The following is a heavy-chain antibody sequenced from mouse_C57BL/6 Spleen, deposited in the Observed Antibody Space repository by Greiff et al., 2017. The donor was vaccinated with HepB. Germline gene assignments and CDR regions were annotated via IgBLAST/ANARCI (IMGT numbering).Heavy chain of an antibody. V-gene: IGHV3-5*01. CDR3: AREYDYDEGFDY. CDR2: IYYSGTI. Sequence: DVKLQESGPGLVKPSQTVFLTCTVTGISITTGNYRWSWIRQFPGNKLEWIGYIYYSGTITYNPSLTSRTTITRDTPKNQFFLEMNSLTAEDTATYYCAREYDYDEGFDYWGQGTTLTVSS. J-gene: IGHJ2*01. D-gene: IGHD2-4*01. CDR1: GISITTGNYR.